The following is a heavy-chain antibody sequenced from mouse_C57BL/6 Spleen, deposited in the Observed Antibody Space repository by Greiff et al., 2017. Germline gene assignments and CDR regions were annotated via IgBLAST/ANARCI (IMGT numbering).Heavy chain of an antibody. Sequence: VKLQQSGAELARPGASVKLSCKASGYTFTSYGISWVKQRTGQGLEWIGEIYPRSGNTYYNEKFKGKDTLTADKSSSTAYMELRSLTSEDSAVYFCARREWDAMDYWGQGTSVTVSS. J-gene: IGHJ4*01. D-gene: IGHD4-1*01. CDR2: IYPRSGNT. V-gene: IGHV1-81*01. CDR1: GYTFTSYG. CDR3: ARREWDAMDY.